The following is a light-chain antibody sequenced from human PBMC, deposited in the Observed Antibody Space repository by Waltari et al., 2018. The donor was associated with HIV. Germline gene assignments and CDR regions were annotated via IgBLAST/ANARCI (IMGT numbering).Light chain of an antibody. CDR2: EVS. CDR1: SSDVGGYNA. J-gene: IGLJ2*01. CDR3: SSYTSSDTVV. V-gene: IGLV2-14*01. Sequence: QSALTQPASVSGSPGQSISISCTGTSSDVGGYNAVSWYQQHPAKAPNLVIVEVSNRPSGVSNRFSGSKSGNRASLTISGLQAEDEAYYYCSSYTSSDTVVFGGGTKVTVL.